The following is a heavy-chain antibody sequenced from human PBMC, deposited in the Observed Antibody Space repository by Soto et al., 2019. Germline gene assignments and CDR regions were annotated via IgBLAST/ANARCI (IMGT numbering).Heavy chain of an antibody. V-gene: IGHV4-31*03. J-gene: IGHJ6*03. CDR2: IYYSGST. Sequence: SETLSLTCTVSGGYISSGGYYWSWIRQHPGKGLEWIGYIYYSGSTYYNPSLKSRVTISVDTSKNQFSLKLSSVTAADTAVYYCARGLTYYDFWSGYYQSYYYYMDVWGKGTTVTVSS. D-gene: IGHD3-3*01. CDR3: ARGLTYYDFWSGYYQSYYYYMDV. CDR1: GGYISSGGYY.